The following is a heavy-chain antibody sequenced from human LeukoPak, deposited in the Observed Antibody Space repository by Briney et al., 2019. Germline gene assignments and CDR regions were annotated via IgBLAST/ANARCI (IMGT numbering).Heavy chain of an antibody. CDR1: GGSISSGDYY. J-gene: IGHJ5*02. Sequence: PSETLSLTCTVSGGSISSGDYYWSWIRQPPGKGLEWIGYIYYSGSTYYNPSLKSRVTISVDTSKNQFSLKLSSVTAADTAVYYCARVPRGDPDVGWFDPWGQGTLVTVSS. CDR3: ARVPRGDPDVGWFDP. CDR2: IYYSGST. V-gene: IGHV4-30-4*01. D-gene: IGHD2-21*02.